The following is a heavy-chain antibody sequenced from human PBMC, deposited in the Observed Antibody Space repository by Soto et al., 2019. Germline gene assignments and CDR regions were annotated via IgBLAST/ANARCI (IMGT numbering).Heavy chain of an antibody. CDR3: AKDQGAAAGYFHY. D-gene: IGHD6-13*01. CDR1: GFTFSSYG. CDR2: ISYDGSNK. J-gene: IGHJ4*02. Sequence: PGGSLRLSCAASGFTFSSYGMHWVRQAPGKGLDWVAVISYDGSNKYYTDSVKGRFTISRDDSKNSLYLQMNSLRPEDTAVYYCAKDQGAAAGYFHYWGQGTLVTVSS. V-gene: IGHV3-30*18.